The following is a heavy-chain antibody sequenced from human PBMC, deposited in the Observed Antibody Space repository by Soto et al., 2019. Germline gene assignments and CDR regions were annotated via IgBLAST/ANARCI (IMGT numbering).Heavy chain of an antibody. CDR3: ARHSGIPVRGYCSSTSCYTNWFDP. Sequence: SETLSLTCTVSGGSISSSSYYWGWIRQPPGKGLEWIGSIYYSGSTYYNPSLKSRVTISVDTSKNQFSLKLSSVTAADTAVYYCARHSGIPVRGYCSSTSCYTNWFDPWGQGTLVTVSS. CDR2: IYYSGST. D-gene: IGHD2-2*02. J-gene: IGHJ5*02. V-gene: IGHV4-39*01. CDR1: GGSISSSSYY.